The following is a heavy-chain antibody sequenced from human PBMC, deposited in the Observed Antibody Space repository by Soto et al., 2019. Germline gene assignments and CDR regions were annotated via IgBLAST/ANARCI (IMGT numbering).Heavy chain of an antibody. CDR3: ARDRADMIVVVITTNDAFDI. V-gene: IGHV3-30-3*01. D-gene: IGHD3-22*01. J-gene: IGHJ3*02. CDR1: GFTFSSSA. CDR2: ISYDGSNK. Sequence: QVQLVESGGGVVQPGRSLRLSCAASGFTFSSSAMHWVRQPPGKGLECVAVISYDGSNKYYSDSVKGRFTISRDNSKNTLYRQINSLRAEDTAVYYCARDRADMIVVVITTNDAFDIWGQGTMVTVSS.